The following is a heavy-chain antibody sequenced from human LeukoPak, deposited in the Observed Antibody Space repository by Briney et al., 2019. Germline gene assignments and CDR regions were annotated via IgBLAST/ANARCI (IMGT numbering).Heavy chain of an antibody. CDR3: ARDLGGYMTTH. CDR1: GFTVSSNY. V-gene: IGHV3-53*04. D-gene: IGHD4-17*01. J-gene: IGHJ4*02. CDR2: IYSGGNT. Sequence: PGGSLRLSCAASGFTVSSNYISWVRQAPGEGLEWVSIIYSGGNTYYADSVKGRFTISRHNSKNTLYLQMNSLRAEDTAVYYCARDLGGYMTTHWGQGTLVTVSS.